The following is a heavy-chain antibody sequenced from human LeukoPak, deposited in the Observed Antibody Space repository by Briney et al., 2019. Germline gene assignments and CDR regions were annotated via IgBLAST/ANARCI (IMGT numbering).Heavy chain of an antibody. CDR3: ARLPAAINGYFDP. CDR2: ISGGGAGT. V-gene: IGHV3-23*01. Sequence: GESLRLSCAASRFTFSSYAMSWVRQAPGKGLEWVSAISGGGAGTYYADSVKGRFTISRDNSKNTLYLQMYSLRAEDTAVYYCARLPAAINGYFDPWGQGTLVTVSS. J-gene: IGHJ5*02. CDR1: RFTFSSYA. D-gene: IGHD2-2*01.